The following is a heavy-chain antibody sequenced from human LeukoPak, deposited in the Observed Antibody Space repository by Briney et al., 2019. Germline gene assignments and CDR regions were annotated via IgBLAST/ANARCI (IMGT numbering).Heavy chain of an antibody. CDR2: IYYSGST. Sequence: SQTLSLTCTVSGGSISSGDYYWSWIRQPPGKGLEWIGYIYYSGSTYYNPSLKSRVTISVDTSKNQFSLKLSSVTAADTAVYYCARHRPRCSGGSCYRWFDPWGQGTLVTVSS. D-gene: IGHD2-15*01. J-gene: IGHJ5*02. V-gene: IGHV4-30-4*01. CDR3: ARHRPRCSGGSCYRWFDP. CDR1: GGSISSGDYY.